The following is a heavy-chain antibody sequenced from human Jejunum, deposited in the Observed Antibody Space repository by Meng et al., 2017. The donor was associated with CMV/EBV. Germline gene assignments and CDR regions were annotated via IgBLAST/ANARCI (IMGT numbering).Heavy chain of an antibody. CDR2: MHGDGSDT. V-gene: IGHV3-74*01. J-gene: IGHJ4*02. CDR3: ARGIEGAPGDY. D-gene: IGHD1-26*01. Sequence: SWEASRLSVRRDERLGVRQAPGNGLEWVSCMHGDGSDTRHADSVKGRFTISRDNAKNTLFQQMNSLRAENTAVYYCARGIEGAPGDYWGQGTLVTVSS. CDR1: RLSVRRDE.